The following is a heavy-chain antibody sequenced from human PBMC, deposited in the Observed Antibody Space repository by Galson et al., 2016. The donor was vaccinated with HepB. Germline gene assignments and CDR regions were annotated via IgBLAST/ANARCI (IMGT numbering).Heavy chain of an antibody. CDR1: GFTFSIHD. D-gene: IGHD4/OR15-4a*01. Sequence: SLRLSCAASGFTFSIHDMHWVRQAPGKGLEWVSAIETAGDTYYPDSVKGRFTISRENAKNSLYLQMNSLRAGDTAVYYCARGKSLLTMPWNYGLDVWGEGTTVSVSS. V-gene: IGHV3-13*01. J-gene: IGHJ6*04. CDR3: ARGKSLLTMPWNYGLDV. CDR2: IETAGDT.